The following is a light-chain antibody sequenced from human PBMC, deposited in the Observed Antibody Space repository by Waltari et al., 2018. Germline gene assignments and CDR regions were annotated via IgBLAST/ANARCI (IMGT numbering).Light chain of an antibody. CDR2: WAS. CDR3: QQYYTTPLIT. V-gene: IGKV4-1*01. J-gene: IGKJ5*01. Sequence: DIVMTQSPDSLAVSLGERATIHCKSSQSVLYRSNNKNYLAWYQQKPGQPPKQIIYWASTRESGFPDRFSRSGSGTDFTLTISSLQAEDVAIYYCQQYYTTPLITFGQGTRLEIK. CDR1: QSVLYRSNNKNY.